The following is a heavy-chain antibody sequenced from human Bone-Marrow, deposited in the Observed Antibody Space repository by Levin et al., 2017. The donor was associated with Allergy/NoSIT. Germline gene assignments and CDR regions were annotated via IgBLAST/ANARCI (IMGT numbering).Heavy chain of an antibody. CDR1: GFTFDDYA. J-gene: IGHJ1*01. V-gene: IGHV3-9*01. CDR2: ISWNSGRI. Sequence: LSLTCAASGFTFDDYAMHWVRQAPGKGLEWISGISWNSGRIGYVDSVKGRFTISRDNAKNSLYLRMNSLKPEDTAFYYCAKERADGPYFQHWGQGTLVTVSS. CDR3: AKERADGPYFQH. D-gene: IGHD1-26*01.